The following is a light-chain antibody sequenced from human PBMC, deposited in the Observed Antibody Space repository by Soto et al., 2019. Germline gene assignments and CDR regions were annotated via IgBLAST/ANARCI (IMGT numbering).Light chain of an antibody. CDR2: DVS. CDR3: SSYTSTSTYV. J-gene: IGLJ1*01. Sequence: QSALTQPASVSGSPGQSITISCTGTSSDVGGYNYVSWYQQHPGKAPKLLIYDVSTRPSGVSNHFSGSKSGSSASLTISGLQPADEADYFCSSYTSTSTYVFGTGTKVTVL. CDR1: SSDVGGYNY. V-gene: IGLV2-14*03.